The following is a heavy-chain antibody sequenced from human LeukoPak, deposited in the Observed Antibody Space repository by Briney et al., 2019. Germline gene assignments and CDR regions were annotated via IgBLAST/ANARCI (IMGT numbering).Heavy chain of an antibody. CDR1: GYTFTDYW. Sequence: GESLKISCKGSGYTFTDYWIVWVRQMPGKGLEWMGIIYPGDSDTRYSPSFQGQVTISADKSISTAYLQWSSLKASDTAMYYCARRKEYSSSPFDYWGQGTLVTVSS. V-gene: IGHV5-51*01. D-gene: IGHD6-6*01. J-gene: IGHJ4*02. CDR3: ARRKEYSSSPFDY. CDR2: IYPGDSDT.